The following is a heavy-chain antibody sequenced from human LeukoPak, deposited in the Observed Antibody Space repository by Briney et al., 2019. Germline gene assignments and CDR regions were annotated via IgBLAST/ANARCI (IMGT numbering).Heavy chain of an antibody. J-gene: IGHJ5*02. Sequence: SETLSLTCAVYGGSFSGYYWSWIRQPPGKGLEWIGEINHSGSTNHNPSLKSRVTISVDTSKNQFSLKLSSVTAADTAVYYCARSKRITMVRGVTKPLQYNWFDPWGQGTLVTVSS. D-gene: IGHD3-10*01. CDR2: INHSGST. CDR3: ARSKRITMVRGVTKPLQYNWFDP. CDR1: GGSFSGYY. V-gene: IGHV4-34*01.